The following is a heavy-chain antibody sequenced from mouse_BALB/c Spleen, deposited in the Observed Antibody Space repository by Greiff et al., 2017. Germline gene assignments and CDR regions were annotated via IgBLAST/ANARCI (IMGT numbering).Heavy chain of an antibody. J-gene: IGHJ4*01. CDR2: IYPGGGYT. CDR1: GYTFTNYW. CDR3: AKGLYYRYGNYYAMDY. V-gene: IGHV1-63*02. Sequence: QVQLKESGAELVRPGTSVKISCKASGYTFTNYWLGWVKQRPGHGLEWIGDIYPGGGYTNYNEKFKGKATLTADTSSSTAYMQLSSLTSEDSAVYYCAKGLYYRYGNYYAMDYWGQGTSVTVSS. D-gene: IGHD2-14*01.